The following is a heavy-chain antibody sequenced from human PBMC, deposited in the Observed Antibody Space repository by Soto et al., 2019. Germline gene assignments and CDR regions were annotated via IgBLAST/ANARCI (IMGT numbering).Heavy chain of an antibody. J-gene: IGHJ5*02. Sequence: SETLSLTCAVYGGSFSGYYWSWIRQPPGKGLEWIGEINHSGSTNYNPSLKSRVTISVDTSKNQFSLKLSSVTAADTAVYYCARGRHWSRYDFWSGLRPNWLDPWGQGTLVTVSS. CDR1: GGSFSGYY. D-gene: IGHD3-3*01. CDR3: ARGRHWSRYDFWSGLRPNWLDP. CDR2: INHSGST. V-gene: IGHV4-34*01.